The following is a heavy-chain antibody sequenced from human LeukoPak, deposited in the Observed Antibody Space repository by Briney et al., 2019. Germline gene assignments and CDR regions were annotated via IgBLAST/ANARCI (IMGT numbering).Heavy chain of an antibody. CDR3: AKKAQYDGHYPLDY. Sequence: GGSLRLSCAASGFTFSSYSMSWVRQAPGKGLECVSGTSDRGDYTYYADSVKGRFTISRDTSKNTLYLQMTSLRAEDTALYFCAKKAQYDGHYPLDYWGQGTLVTVSA. J-gene: IGHJ4*02. D-gene: IGHD4/OR15-4a*01. V-gene: IGHV3-23*01. CDR1: GFTFSSYS. CDR2: TSDRGDYT.